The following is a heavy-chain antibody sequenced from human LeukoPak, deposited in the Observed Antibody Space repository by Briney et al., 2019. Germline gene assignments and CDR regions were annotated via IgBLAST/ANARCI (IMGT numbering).Heavy chain of an antibody. CDR2: IKSKTDGGTR. CDR1: GFTFTNAW. J-gene: IGHJ4*02. Sequence: GGSLRLSCAASGFTFTNAWMSWVRQAPGKGLEWVGRIKSKTDGGTRDFAAPVKGRFSISRDDSKNTVYLQMNSLKIEDTADYYCATGTGMSDFDYWGRGTLVTVSS. V-gene: IGHV3-15*01. D-gene: IGHD3-10*01. CDR3: ATGTGMSDFDY.